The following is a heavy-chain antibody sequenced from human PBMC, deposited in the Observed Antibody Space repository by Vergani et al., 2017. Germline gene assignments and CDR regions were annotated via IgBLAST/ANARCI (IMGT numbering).Heavy chain of an antibody. CDR1: GGSISSYY. D-gene: IGHD6-13*01. CDR2: IYTSGST. CDR3: ANTGIAAACTRVYYFDY. Sequence: QVQLQESGPGLVKPSETLSLTCTVSGGSISSYYWSWIRQPAGKGLEWIGRIYTSGSTNYNPSLKSRVTMSVDTSKNQFSLKLSSVTAADTAVYYCANTGIAAACTRVYYFDYWGQGTLVTVFS. V-gene: IGHV4-4*07. J-gene: IGHJ4*02.